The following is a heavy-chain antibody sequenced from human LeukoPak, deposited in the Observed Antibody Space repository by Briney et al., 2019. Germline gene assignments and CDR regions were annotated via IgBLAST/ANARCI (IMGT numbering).Heavy chain of an antibody. CDR3: AREGSYGDSDY. D-gene: IGHD5-18*01. CDR1: RFTFRSDG. V-gene: IGHV3-64*01. J-gene: IGHJ4*02. Sequence: GGTLRLSRAASRFTFRSDGMHTVPQAPGKGLGYVSAIYSYVGSTYYTNSLKGRVTISRDNTRRTLCLQMGSLRAEDMDVYDWAREGSYGDSDYWGQGALVTVSS. CDR2: IYSYVGST.